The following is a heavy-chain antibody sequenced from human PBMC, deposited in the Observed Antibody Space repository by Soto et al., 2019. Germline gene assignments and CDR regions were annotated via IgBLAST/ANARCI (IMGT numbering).Heavy chain of an antibody. CDR1: GFTFNTYW. CDR3: ARDPRSYFDC. V-gene: IGHV3-7*01. J-gene: IGHJ4*02. CDR2: IKRDGSEK. Sequence: GGSLRLSCAASGFTFNTYWMSWVRQAPGKGLEWVANIKRDGSEKNYVDSVKGRFTISRDNAKNSLYLQLNSLRVDDTAVYYCARDPRSYFDCWGQGTIVTVYS.